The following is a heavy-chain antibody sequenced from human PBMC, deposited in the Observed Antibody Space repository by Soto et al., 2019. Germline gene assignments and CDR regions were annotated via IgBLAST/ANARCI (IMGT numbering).Heavy chain of an antibody. CDR1: GGSISSYY. D-gene: IGHD2-15*01. CDR3: ARITGRHLDY. Sequence: PSETLSLTCTVSGGSISSYYWGWVRQPPGKGLEWIGNIDYSGTAYFSPSLATRVTFHVDTSKNQFSLTLYSVTAADTAVYYCARITGRHLDYWGQGILVTVSS. J-gene: IGHJ4*02. CDR2: IDYSGTA. V-gene: IGHV4-59*04.